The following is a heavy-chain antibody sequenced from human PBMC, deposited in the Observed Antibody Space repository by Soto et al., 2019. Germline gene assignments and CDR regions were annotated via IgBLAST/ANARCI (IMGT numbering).Heavy chain of an antibody. D-gene: IGHD3-16*01. CDR1: GFTFTNYG. CDR2: IWYDGSRK. V-gene: IGHV3-33*01. Sequence: QVQLVESGGGVVQPGRSLRLSCAASGFTFTNYGMQWVRQAPGKGLEWVAVIWYDGSRKYYVESVKGRFTISRDNAKTTLYLQRNSLGAGETAFYYCARAGGVYRFWGAFPSDVFDMGGKGKMVPFSP. CDR3: ARAGGVYRFWGAFPSDVFDM. J-gene: IGHJ3*02.